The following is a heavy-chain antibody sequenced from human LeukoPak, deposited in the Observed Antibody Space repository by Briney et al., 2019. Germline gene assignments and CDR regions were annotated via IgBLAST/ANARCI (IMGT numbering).Heavy chain of an antibody. CDR1: GFTFSNSG. Sequence: PGGSLRLSCAASGFTFSNSGMHWVRQAPGKGLEWVSFLRYDGSSKFYTDSVQGRFTISRDNSKNSLYLQMNSLRAEDTALYYCAKALRVRLPNAFDIWGQGTMVTVSS. J-gene: IGHJ3*02. V-gene: IGHV3-30*02. D-gene: IGHD4-11*01. CDR3: AKALRVRLPNAFDI. CDR2: LRYDGSSK.